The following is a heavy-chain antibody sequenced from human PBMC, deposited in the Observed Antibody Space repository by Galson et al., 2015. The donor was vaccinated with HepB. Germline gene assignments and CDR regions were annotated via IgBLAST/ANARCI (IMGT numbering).Heavy chain of an antibody. D-gene: IGHD3-3*02. V-gene: IGHV3-72*01. J-gene: IGHJ4*02. Sequence: SLRLSCAASGFTFSDYYMEWVRQAPGKGLEWVGRVRHKARRYTTDYVASVEGRFTISRDDSKNSLYLQMDSLKTEAPAVYYCSRTLPGIDLDYWGQGTLVTVSS. CDR1: GFTFSDYY. CDR2: VRHKARRYTT. CDR3: SRTLPGIDLDY.